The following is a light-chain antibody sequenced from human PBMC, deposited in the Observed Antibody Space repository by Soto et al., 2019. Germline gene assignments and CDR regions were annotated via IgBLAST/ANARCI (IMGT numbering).Light chain of an antibody. J-gene: IGKJ5*01. CDR1: QSVNTN. Sequence: EIVMTQSPATLSVSPGERATLPCRASQSVNTNLAWYQQKPGQAPRLLIYGASNRATGIPARFSGSGSGTEFTLTISSLQSEDFAVYYCQQYHNWPPITFGQGTRLEIK. CDR3: QQYHNWPPIT. V-gene: IGKV3-15*01. CDR2: GAS.